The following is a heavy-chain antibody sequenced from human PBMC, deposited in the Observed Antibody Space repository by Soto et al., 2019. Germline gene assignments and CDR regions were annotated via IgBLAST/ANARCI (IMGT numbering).Heavy chain of an antibody. V-gene: IGHV4-59*01. J-gene: IGHJ3*02. Sequence: SDTLSLTCTVSGGSISSYYWSWIRQPPGKGLEWIGYIYYSGSTNYNPSLKSRVTISVDTSKNQFSLKLSSVTAADTAVYYCAGGKNGATGAFDIWGQGTMVTVS. CDR2: IYYSGST. CDR3: AGGKNGATGAFDI. CDR1: GGSISSYY. D-gene: IGHD4-17*01.